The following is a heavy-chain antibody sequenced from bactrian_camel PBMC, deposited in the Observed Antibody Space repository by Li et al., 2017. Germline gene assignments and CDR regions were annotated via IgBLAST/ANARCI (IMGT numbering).Heavy chain of an antibody. Sequence: HVQLVESGGGSVEAGGSLRLSCVASGYTGRTGCMGWFRQSSGDQREGVAAIYRGDGRTCYADSVKGRFTISEDNARNTLYLQVNSLKPEDTAMYYCAARLSASGCSDPMNSSRVQYWGQGTQVTVS. V-gene: IGHV3S26*01. CDR1: GYTGRTGC. CDR2: IYRGDGRT. D-gene: IGHD3*01. CDR3: AARLSASGCSDPMNSSRVQY. J-gene: IGHJ4*01.